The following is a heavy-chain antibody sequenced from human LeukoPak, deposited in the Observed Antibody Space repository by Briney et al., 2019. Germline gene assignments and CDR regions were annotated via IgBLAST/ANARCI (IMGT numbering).Heavy chain of an antibody. J-gene: IGHJ6*03. Sequence: SETLSLTCAVYGGSFSDYYWSWIRQPPGKGLGRIGEINHSGSTNYNPSLKSRVTISVDTSKNQFSLKLSSVTAADTAVYYCARSRRLAVAGPSGYYYYYMDVWGKGTTVTVSS. CDR1: GGSFSDYY. V-gene: IGHV4-34*01. CDR3: ARSRRLAVAGPSGYYYYYMDV. D-gene: IGHD6-19*01. CDR2: INHSGST.